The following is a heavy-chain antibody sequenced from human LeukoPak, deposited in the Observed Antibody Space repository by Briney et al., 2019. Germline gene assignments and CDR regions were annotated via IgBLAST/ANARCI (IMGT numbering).Heavy chain of an antibody. J-gene: IGHJ5*02. CDR1: GGSISSGGYS. CDR2: IYHSGST. D-gene: IGHD2-2*01. Sequence: PSQTLSLTCAVSGGSISSGGYSWSWIRQPPGKGLEWIGYIYHSGSTYYNPSLKSRVTMSVDRSKNQFSLKLSSVTAADTAVYYCARGKCISTSCCSNWFDPWGQGTLVTVSS. CDR3: ARGKCISTSCCSNWFDP. V-gene: IGHV4-30-2*01.